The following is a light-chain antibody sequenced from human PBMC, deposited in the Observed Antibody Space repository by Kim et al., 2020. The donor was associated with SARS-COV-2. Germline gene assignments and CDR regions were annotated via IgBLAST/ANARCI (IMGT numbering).Light chain of an antibody. CDR2: DVS. Sequence: QSITISCTGTGSDIGTYNFVSWYQRHPGQAPNLIIFDVSNRPSGVSNRFSGSKSANTASLTISGLQAEDEAHYYCSSYSSSSIYVVFGGGTKLTVL. CDR1: GSDIGTYNF. CDR3: SSYSSSSIYVV. V-gene: IGLV2-14*03. J-gene: IGLJ2*01.